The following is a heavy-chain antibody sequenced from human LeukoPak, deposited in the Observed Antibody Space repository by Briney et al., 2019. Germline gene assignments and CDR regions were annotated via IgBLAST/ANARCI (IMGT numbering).Heavy chain of an antibody. V-gene: IGHV4-59*08. D-gene: IGHD5-24*01. CDR1: GASIISYH. CDR3: ARSPLESRRDAYNFYFDY. Sequence: SETLSLTCSVSGASIISYHWSWVRQPPGKGLEWIGFVHYSGSTNYNPSLKSRVTISADTSKNQFSLSLTSVTAADTALYYYARSPLESRRDAYNFYFDYWGQGALVTVSS. J-gene: IGHJ4*02. CDR2: VHYSGST.